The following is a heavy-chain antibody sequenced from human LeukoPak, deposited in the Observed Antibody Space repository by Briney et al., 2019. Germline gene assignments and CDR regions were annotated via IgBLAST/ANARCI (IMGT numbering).Heavy chain of an antibody. D-gene: IGHD3-3*01. CDR2: IYHSGST. V-gene: IGHV4-38-2*02. J-gene: IGHJ4*02. Sequence: SETLSLTCTVSGYSISSGYYWGWIRQPPGKGLEWIGSIYHSGSTYYNPSLKSRVTISVDTSKNQSSLKLSSVTAADTAVYYWAKFYVFWFFYFDYGAQGPLVTVSS. CDR1: GYSISSGYY. CDR3: AKFYVFWFFYFDY.